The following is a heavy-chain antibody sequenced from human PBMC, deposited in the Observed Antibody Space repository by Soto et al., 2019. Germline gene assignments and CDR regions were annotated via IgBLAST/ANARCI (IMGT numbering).Heavy chain of an antibody. D-gene: IGHD2-15*01. CDR3: ARDKRYCSGGSCFNWFDP. Sequence: GGTLGICCAGSGVTVFSYTMDWVRQEHGKGLEWVAVISYDGTNKYYAVSVKGRFTISRDNSKNTLYLQMNSLRAEDTAVYYCARDKRYCSGGSCFNWFDPWGQGSLVTFSS. CDR2: ISYDGTNK. V-gene: IGHV3-30-3*01. J-gene: IGHJ5*02. CDR1: GVTVFSYT.